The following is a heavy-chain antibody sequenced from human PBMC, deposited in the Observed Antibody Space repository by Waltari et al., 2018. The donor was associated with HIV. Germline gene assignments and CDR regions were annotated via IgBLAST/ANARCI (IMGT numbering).Heavy chain of an antibody. CDR1: GLTFTTYA. Sequence: EVQLVESGGGLVQPGGSLRLSCAATGLTFTTYAMKWVRQAPGKGLGWVSAISGSGGSTYYADSVKGRFTISRDNSKNTLYLQMNSLRAEDTAVYYCAKDDSTGSSGYYPFHYWGQGTLITVSS. CDR2: ISGSGGST. D-gene: IGHD3-22*01. CDR3: AKDDSTGSSGYYPFHY. J-gene: IGHJ4*02. V-gene: IGHV3-23*04.